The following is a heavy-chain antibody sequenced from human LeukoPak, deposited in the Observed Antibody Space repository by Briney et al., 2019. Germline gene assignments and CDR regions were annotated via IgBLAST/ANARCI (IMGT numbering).Heavy chain of an antibody. CDR3: ARGNSSGYYYESFDY. J-gene: IGHJ4*02. V-gene: IGHV1-69*01. D-gene: IGHD3-22*01. Sequence: SVKVSCKASGGTFSSYAISWVRQAPGQGLEWMGGIIPIFGTANYARKFQGRVTITADESTSTAYMELSSLRSEDTAVYYCARGNSSGYYYESFDYWGQGTLVTVSS. CDR2: IIPIFGTA. CDR1: GGTFSSYA.